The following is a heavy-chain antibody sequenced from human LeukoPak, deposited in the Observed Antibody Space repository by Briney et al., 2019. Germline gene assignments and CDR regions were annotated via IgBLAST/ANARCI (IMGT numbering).Heavy chain of an antibody. J-gene: IGHJ1*01. V-gene: IGHV3-7*01. D-gene: IGHD4-17*01. CDR1: GFTFSSYW. CDR2: IRQDGSEK. CDR3: ARDQVYYGDYSANFQH. Sequence: AGGSLRLSCAASGFTFSSYWMSWVRQAPGKGLEWVVNIRQDGSEKYYVDSVKGRFTISRDNAKNSLYLQMNSLRAEDTAVYYCARDQVYYGDYSANFQHWGQGTLVIVSS.